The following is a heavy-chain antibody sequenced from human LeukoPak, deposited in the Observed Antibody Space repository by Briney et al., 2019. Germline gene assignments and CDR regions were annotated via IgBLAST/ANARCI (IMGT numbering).Heavy chain of an antibody. Sequence: GGSLRLSCAASGFTFSTYTLSWVRQAPGKGLEWVSSIESTTTYIFYADSVQGRFTISRDNAKNSLYLQMNSLRAEDTAVYYCARPDHSSNPYGMDVWGQGTTVTVSS. CDR3: ARPDHSSNPYGMDV. CDR1: GFTFSTYT. V-gene: IGHV3-21*01. CDR2: IESTTTYI. J-gene: IGHJ6*02. D-gene: IGHD4-11*01.